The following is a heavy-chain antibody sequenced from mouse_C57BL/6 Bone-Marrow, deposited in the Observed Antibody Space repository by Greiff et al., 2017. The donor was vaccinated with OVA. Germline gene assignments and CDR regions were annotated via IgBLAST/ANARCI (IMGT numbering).Heavy chain of an antibody. V-gene: IGHV6-3*01. D-gene: IGHD2-5*01. J-gene: IGHJ2*01. Sequence: EVMLVESGGGLVQPGGSMKLSCVASGFTFSNYWMNWVRQSPEKGLEWVAQIRLKSDNYATHYAESVKGRFTISRDDSKSSVYLQMNNLRAEDTGIYYCTEYSNYYFDYWGQGTTLTVSS. CDR2: IRLKSDNYAT. CDR1: GFTFSNYW. CDR3: TEYSNYYFDY.